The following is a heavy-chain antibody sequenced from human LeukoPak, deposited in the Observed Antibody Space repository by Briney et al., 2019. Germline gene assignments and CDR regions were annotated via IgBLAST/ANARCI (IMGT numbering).Heavy chain of an antibody. J-gene: IGHJ3*02. D-gene: IGHD3-22*01. V-gene: IGHV3-11*04. CDR2: ISSSGSTI. CDR1: GFTFSEYY. CDR3: ARGDSSGYSTGGAFDI. Sequence: GGSLRLSCAASGFTFSEYYMSWIRQAPGKGREWVSYISSSGSTIYYADSVKGRFTISRDNAKNSLYLQMNSLRAEDTAVYYCARGDSSGYSTGGAFDIWGQGTMVTVSS.